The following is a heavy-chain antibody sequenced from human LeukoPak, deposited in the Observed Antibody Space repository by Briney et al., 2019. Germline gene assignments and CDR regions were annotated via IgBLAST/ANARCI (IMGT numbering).Heavy chain of an antibody. CDR2: ISGSGGST. J-gene: IGHJ4*02. D-gene: IGHD3-3*01. CDR3: AKDRDLTIFGVVTYYFDY. V-gene: IGHV3-23*01. Sequence: PGGSLRLSCAASGFTFSSYAMSWVRQAPGKGLEWVSAISGSGGSTYYADSVKGRFTISRDNSKNTLYLLMNSLRAEDTAVYYCAKDRDLTIFGVVTYYFDYWGQGTLVTVSS. CDR1: GFTFSSYA.